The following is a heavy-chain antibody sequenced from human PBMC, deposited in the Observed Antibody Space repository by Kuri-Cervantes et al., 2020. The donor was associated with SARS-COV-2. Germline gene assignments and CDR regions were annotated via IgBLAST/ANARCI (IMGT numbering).Heavy chain of an antibody. Sequence: SETLSLTCTVSGGSISSYYWSWIRQPPGKGLEWIGSIYYSGSTYYNPSLKSRVTISVDTSKNQFSLKLSSVTAADTAVYYCARRLECANAFDIWGQGTMVTVSS. V-gene: IGHV4-59*05. CDR2: IYYSGST. D-gene: IGHD3-3*01. CDR1: GGSISSYY. CDR3: ARRLECANAFDI. J-gene: IGHJ3*02.